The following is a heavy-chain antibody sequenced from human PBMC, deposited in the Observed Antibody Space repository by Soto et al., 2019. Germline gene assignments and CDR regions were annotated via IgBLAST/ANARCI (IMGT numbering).Heavy chain of an antibody. CDR1: GFTFSSYS. J-gene: IGHJ4*02. CDR3: ARDMVRGVIRY. D-gene: IGHD3-10*01. V-gene: IGHV3-21*01. Sequence: GVSLRLSCSASGFTFSSYSMNWVRQAPGKGLEWVSSISSSSSYIYYADSVKGRFTISRDNAKNSLYLQMNSLRAEDTAVYYCARDMVRGVIRYWGQGTLVTVSS. CDR2: ISSSSSYI.